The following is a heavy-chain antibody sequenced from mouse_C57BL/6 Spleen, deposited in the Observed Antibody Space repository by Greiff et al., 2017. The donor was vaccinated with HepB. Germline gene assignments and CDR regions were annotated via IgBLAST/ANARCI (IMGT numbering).Heavy chain of an antibody. V-gene: IGHV2-6*01. J-gene: IGHJ4*01. D-gene: IGHD2-12*01. CDR3: ASGENDGAMDY. CDR1: GFSLTSYG. CDR2: IWGVGST. Sequence: VKLVESGPGLVAPSQCLSITCTVSGFSLTSYGVDWVRQPPGKGLEWLGVIWGVGSTNYNSALKSRLCISKDNTKTQVFLKMNSLQTDDTAMYYCASGENDGAMDYWGQGTSVTVSS.